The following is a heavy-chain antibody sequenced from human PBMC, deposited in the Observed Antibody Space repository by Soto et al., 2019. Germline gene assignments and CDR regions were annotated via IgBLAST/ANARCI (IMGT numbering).Heavy chain of an antibody. CDR2: ISSSSSYI. CDR1: GFTFSSYS. V-gene: IGHV3-21*01. D-gene: IGHD6-19*01. Sequence: GGSLRLSCAASGFTFSSYSMNWVRQAPGKGLEWVSSISSSSSYIYYADSVKGRFTISRDNAKNSLYLQMNSLRAEDTAVYYCARSRNRLAVAGTGYWGQGTLVTVSS. J-gene: IGHJ4*02. CDR3: ARSRNRLAVAGTGY.